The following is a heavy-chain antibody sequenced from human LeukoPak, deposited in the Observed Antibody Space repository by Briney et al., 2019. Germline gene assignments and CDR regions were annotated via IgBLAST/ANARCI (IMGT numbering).Heavy chain of an antibody. CDR1: GGSFSGYY. CDR2: INHSGST. CDR3: VSSSLLFDY. D-gene: IGHD6-13*01. V-gene: IGHV4-34*01. J-gene: IGHJ4*02. Sequence: SETLSLTCAVYGGSFSGYYWSWIRQPPGKGLEWIGEINHSGSTNYNPSLKSRVTISVDTSKNQFSLKLSSVTAADTAVYYCVSSSLLFDYWGQGTLVTVSS.